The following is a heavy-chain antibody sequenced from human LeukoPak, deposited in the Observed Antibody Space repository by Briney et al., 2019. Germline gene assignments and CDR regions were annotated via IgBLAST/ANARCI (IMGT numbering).Heavy chain of an antibody. CDR2: IFHSGST. CDR1: GYSISSGYF. V-gene: IGHV4-38-2*02. J-gene: IGHJ3*01. Sequence: SETLSLTCTVSGYSISSGYFWGWIRQPPGKGLEWIGSIFHSGSTYYNPSLKSRVTISVDTSKNQFSLRLNSVTAADTAVYYCARELTTDAFDLWGQGTMVTVSS. D-gene: IGHD1-1*01. CDR3: ARELTTDAFDL.